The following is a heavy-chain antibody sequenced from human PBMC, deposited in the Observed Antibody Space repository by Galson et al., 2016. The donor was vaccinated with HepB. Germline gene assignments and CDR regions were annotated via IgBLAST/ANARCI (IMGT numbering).Heavy chain of an antibody. CDR3: ATIRLLCLGTTGYGVGLDY. D-gene: IGHD2-2*01. CDR1: GGSISTNSW. CDR2: IYHSGDT. V-gene: IGHV4-4*02. Sequence: ETLSLTCAVSGGSISTNSWWHWVRQSPGKGLEWIGEIYHSGDTNYNPSLKSRVTISVDNSKNQFSLSLSPVTAADPAVYYFATIRLLCLGTTGYGVGLDYWGHGPLVTVSS. J-gene: IGHJ4*01.